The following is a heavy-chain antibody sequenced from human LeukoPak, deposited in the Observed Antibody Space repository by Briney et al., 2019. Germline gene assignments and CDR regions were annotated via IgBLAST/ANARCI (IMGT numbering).Heavy chain of an antibody. J-gene: IGHJ4*02. CDR2: ISSSSSHI. CDR3: ARDLRALYYYGSGSYYRGFDY. CDR1: GFTFSSYS. D-gene: IGHD3-10*01. Sequence: NTGGSQSLFCAPSGFTFSSYSMLWARHARGEGLECLSSISSSSSHIHYADSVKGRFTISRDNAKNSLYLQMNSLRAEDTAVYYCARDLRALYYYGSGSYYRGFDYWGQGTLVTVSS. V-gene: IGHV3-21*01.